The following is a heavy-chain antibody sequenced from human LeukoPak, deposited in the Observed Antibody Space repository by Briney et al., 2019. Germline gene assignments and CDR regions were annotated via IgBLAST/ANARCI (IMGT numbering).Heavy chain of an antibody. D-gene: IGHD4/OR15-4a*01. CDR1: GASFNNYY. CDR2: VNHSGST. V-gene: IGHV4-34*01. Sequence: SETLSLTCAVYGASFNNYYWSWIRQPPGKGLEWIGEVNHSGSTLYNPSLKSRVTISLDTSNNRFSLRLNSVTAADAAVYYCARGPSPNADPFDSWGQGTLITVSS. J-gene: IGHJ4*02. CDR3: ARGPSPNADPFDS.